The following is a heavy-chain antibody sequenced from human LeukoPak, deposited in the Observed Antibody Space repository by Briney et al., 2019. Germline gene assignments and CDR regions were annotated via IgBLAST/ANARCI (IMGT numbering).Heavy chain of an antibody. CDR1: GFTFSSYA. Sequence: PGGSLRLSCAASGFTFSSYAMHWVRQAPGKGLEWVAVISYDGSNKYYADSVKGRFTISRDNSKNTLYLQMNSLRAEDTAVYYCARGDFKFDAFDIWGQGTMVTVSS. J-gene: IGHJ3*02. V-gene: IGHV3-30-3*01. D-gene: IGHD2/OR15-2a*01. CDR3: ARGDFKFDAFDI. CDR2: ISYDGSNK.